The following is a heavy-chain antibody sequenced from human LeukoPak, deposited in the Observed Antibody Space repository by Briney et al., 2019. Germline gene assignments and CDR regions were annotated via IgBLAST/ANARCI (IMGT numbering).Heavy chain of an antibody. D-gene: IGHD3-22*01. J-gene: IGHJ4*02. V-gene: IGHV3-11*04. Sequence: GGSLRLSCAASGFTFSDYYMSWIRQAPGKGLEWVSYISYSGSTIFYADSVKGRFTISRDNAKNSLYLQMNSLRAEDTAVYYCARHVVAVGFDYWGQGTLVTVSS. CDR3: ARHVVAVGFDY. CDR2: ISYSGSTI. CDR1: GFTFSDYY.